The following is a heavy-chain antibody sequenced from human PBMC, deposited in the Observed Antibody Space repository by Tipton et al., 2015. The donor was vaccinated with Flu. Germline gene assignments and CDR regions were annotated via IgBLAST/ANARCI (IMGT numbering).Heavy chain of an antibody. Sequence: TLSLTCTVSGGFVSSYYWSWIRQPPGKGLEWIGYIYYSGSTNYNPSLKSRVTISVDTSKNHFSLKLSSVTVADTAVYYCARVFLGSGWPYYFDYWGQGTLVTVSS. CDR3: ARVFLGSGWPYYFDY. CDR1: GGFVSSYY. D-gene: IGHD6-19*01. J-gene: IGHJ4*02. CDR2: IYYSGST. V-gene: IGHV4-59*02.